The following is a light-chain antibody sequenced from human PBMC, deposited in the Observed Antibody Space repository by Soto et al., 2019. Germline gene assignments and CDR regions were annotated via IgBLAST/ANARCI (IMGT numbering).Light chain of an antibody. CDR3: QQYNDWPPA. J-gene: IGKJ4*01. Sequence: ETVMTQSPATLSLSPGERATLSCRASQSINSKLVWYQQKPGQAPRFLIYGASTRATDIPARFRGSGSGTEFSLTIDSLQSEYFAVYYCQQYNDWPPAFGGGTKVEIK. V-gene: IGKV3-15*01. CDR1: QSINSK. CDR2: GAS.